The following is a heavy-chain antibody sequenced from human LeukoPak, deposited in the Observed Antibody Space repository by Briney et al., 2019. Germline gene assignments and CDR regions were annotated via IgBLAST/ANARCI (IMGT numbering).Heavy chain of an antibody. V-gene: IGHV4-59*01. CDR1: GGSISSYY. CDR3: ARDQTSKGDAFDI. Sequence: SETLSLTCSVSGGSISSYYWSWIRQPPGKGLEWIGYIHYSGSTNYNPSLKSRVTISVDTSKNQFSLKLSSVTAADTAVYYCARDQTSKGDAFDIWGQGTMVTVSS. J-gene: IGHJ3*02. CDR2: IHYSGST.